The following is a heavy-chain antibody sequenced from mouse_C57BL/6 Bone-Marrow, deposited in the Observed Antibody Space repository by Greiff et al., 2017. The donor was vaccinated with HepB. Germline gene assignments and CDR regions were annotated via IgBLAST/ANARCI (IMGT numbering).Heavy chain of an antibody. D-gene: IGHD2-5*01. Sequence: QVQLKQPGAELVKPGASVKLSCKASGYTFTSYWMHWVKQRPGRGLEWIGRIDPNSGGTKYNEKFKSKATLTVDKPSSTAYMQLSSLTSEDSAVYYCARSGYSNYVGYWGQGTTLTVSS. CDR2: IDPNSGGT. V-gene: IGHV1-72*01. CDR1: GYTFTSYW. CDR3: ARSGYSNYVGY. J-gene: IGHJ2*01.